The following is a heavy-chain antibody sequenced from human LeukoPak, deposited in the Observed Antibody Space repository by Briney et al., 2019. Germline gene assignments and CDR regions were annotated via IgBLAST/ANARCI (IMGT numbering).Heavy chain of an antibody. CDR1: GGSISSYY. CDR3: ARDRRGWTGAMDV. J-gene: IGHJ6*02. CDR2: IYYSGST. Sequence: SETLSLTCTVSGGSISSYYWSWIRQPPGKGLEWIGYIYYSGSTNYNPSLKSRGTISVDTSKNQFSLKLSSVTAADTAVYYCARDRRGWTGAMDVWGQGTTVTVSS. V-gene: IGHV4-59*01. D-gene: IGHD6-19*01.